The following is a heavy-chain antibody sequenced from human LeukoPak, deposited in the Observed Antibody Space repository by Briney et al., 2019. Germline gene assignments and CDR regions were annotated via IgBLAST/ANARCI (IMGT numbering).Heavy chain of an antibody. Sequence: SGPALVKPTQTLTLTCTFSGFSLSTSGMRVSWIRQPPGKALEWLARTDWDDDKFYSTSLKTRLTISKDTSKNQVVLTMTNMDPVDTATYYCARGDSSSSEGSFGYWGQGTLVTVSS. V-gene: IGHV2-70*04. CDR1: GFSLSTSGMR. J-gene: IGHJ4*02. CDR3: ARGDSSSSEGSFGY. CDR2: TDWDDDK. D-gene: IGHD6-6*01.